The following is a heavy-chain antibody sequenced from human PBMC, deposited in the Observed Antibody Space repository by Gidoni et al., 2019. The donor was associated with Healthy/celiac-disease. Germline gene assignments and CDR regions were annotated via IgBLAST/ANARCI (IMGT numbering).Heavy chain of an antibody. CDR2: IYTSGST. CDR3: ARGGYYYDSSGWAPDY. D-gene: IGHD3-22*01. CDR1: GGSISSGSYY. Sequence: QVQLQESGPGLVKPSQTLSLTCTVSGGSISSGSYYWSWIRQPAGKGLEWIGRIYTSGSTNYNPSLKSRVTISVDTSKNQFSLKLSSVTAADTAVYYCARGGYYYDSSGWAPDYWGQGTLVTVSS. J-gene: IGHJ4*02. V-gene: IGHV4-61*02.